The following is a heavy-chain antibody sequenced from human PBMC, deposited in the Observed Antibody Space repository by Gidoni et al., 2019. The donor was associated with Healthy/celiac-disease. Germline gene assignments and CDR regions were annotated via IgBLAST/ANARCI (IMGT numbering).Heavy chain of an antibody. CDR2: ISSSGSTI. J-gene: IGHJ4*02. V-gene: IGHV3-11*01. CDR3: ARDEIGATVVTS. CDR1: GFTFSDSY. Sequence: QVQLVESGGGLVKPGGSLRLCWAASGFTFSDSYMSWIRQAPGKGLELVSYISSSGSTIYYADSVKGRFTISRDNAKNSLYLQMNSLRAEDTAVYYCARDEIGATVVTSWGQGTLVTVSS. D-gene: IGHD2-21*02.